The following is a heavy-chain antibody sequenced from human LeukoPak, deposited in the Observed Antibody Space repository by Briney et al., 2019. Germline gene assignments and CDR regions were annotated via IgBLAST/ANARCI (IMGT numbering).Heavy chain of an antibody. D-gene: IGHD3-22*01. Sequence: GASVKVSCKASGYTFTGYYMHWVRQAPGQGLEWMGWINPNSGGTNYAQKFQGRVTMTRDTSISTAYLELSRLTSDDTAVYYCAREGDNYDSSGYYLSWGQGTLVTVSS. CDR3: AREGDNYDSSGYYLS. J-gene: IGHJ5*02. CDR2: INPNSGGT. CDR1: GYTFTGYY. V-gene: IGHV1-2*02.